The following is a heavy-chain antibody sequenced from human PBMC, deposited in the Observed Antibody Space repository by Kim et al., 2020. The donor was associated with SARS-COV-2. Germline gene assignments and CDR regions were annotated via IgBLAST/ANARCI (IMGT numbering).Heavy chain of an antibody. D-gene: IGHD1-7*01. Sequence: SRTNHADSVQGRFNISRDNAKNTLYLQMNSLRAEDTAVYYCASSTGSTIYWGQGTLVTVSS. CDR2: SRT. V-gene: IGHV3-74*01. CDR3: ASSTGSTIY. J-gene: IGHJ4*02.